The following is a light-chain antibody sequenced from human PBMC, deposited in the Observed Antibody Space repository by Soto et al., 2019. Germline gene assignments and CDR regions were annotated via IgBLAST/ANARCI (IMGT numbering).Light chain of an antibody. J-gene: IGKJ5*01. CDR1: QSISSY. V-gene: IGKV3-11*01. CDR2: DAS. Sequence: EIVLTQSPGTLSLSPGERATLSCRASQSISSYLAWYQQKPGQAPRLLIYDASNRATGIPARFSGSGSGTDFTLTISSLEPEDFAVYYCQQRSNWSPITFGQGTRLEI. CDR3: QQRSNWSPIT.